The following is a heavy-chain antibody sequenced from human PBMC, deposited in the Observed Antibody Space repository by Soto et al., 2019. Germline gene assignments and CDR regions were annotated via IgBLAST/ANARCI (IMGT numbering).Heavy chain of an antibody. CDR1: GNTFSNYY. V-gene: IGHV1-46*03. CDR3: ARGGHVVVVTAAFDY. D-gene: IGHD2-21*02. J-gene: IGHJ4*02. CDR2: INPSGGHT. Sequence: QVQLVQSGAEVKKPGASVKVSCKASGNTFSNYYIHWVRQAPGQGLEWMGTINPSGGHTTYAQKFLGRVTMTRDTSTSTLYMELTSRRSEDTAVYYCARGGHVVVVTAAFDYWGQGTLVTVSS.